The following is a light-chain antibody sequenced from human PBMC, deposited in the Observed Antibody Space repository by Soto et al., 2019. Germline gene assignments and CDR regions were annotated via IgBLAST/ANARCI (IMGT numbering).Light chain of an antibody. V-gene: IGKV3-20*01. J-gene: IGKJ5*01. CDR3: QQYGSSPLIT. CDR2: GTS. CDR1: QSISSAY. Sequence: EIVLTQSPGTLSLSPGDRATLSCRASQSISSAYLTWYQQKPGQAPRLLIYGTSSRATGTPDRFSGSGSGTDFTLTISRLEPEDFAVYYCQQYGSSPLITFGQGTRLEI.